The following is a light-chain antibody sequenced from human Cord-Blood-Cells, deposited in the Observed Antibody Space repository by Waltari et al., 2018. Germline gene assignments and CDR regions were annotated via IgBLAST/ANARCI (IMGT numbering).Light chain of an antibody. J-gene: IGLJ2*01. Sequence: QSALTQPRSVSGSPGQSVTIYCTGTSRDVGGYNYVSWYQQHPGKAPKLMIYDVSKRPSGVPDRFSGSKSGNTASLTISGLQAEDEADYYCCSYAGSYTYVVFGGGTKLTVL. V-gene: IGLV2-11*01. CDR3: CSYAGSYTYVV. CDR2: DVS. CDR1: SRDVGGYNY.